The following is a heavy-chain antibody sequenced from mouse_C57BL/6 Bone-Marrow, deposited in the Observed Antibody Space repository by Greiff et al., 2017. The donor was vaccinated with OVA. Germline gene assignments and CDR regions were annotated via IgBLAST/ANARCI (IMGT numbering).Heavy chain of an antibody. CDR2: IYPGGGYT. J-gene: IGHJ1*03. Sequence: VQLQQSGAELVRPGTSVKMSCKASGYTFTNYWIGWAKQRPGHGLEWIGDIYPGGGYTNYNEKFKGKATLTADRSSSTAYMQFSSLTSEDSAIYYCARRTTVPYWYFDVWGTGTTVTVSS. V-gene: IGHV1-63*01. D-gene: IGHD1-1*01. CDR3: ARRTTVPYWYFDV. CDR1: GYTFTNYW.